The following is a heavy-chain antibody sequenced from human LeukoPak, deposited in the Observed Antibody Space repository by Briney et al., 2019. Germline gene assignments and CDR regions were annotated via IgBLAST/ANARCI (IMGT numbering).Heavy chain of an antibody. J-gene: IGHJ4*02. Sequence: ASVKVSCKASGYTFTSYGISWVRQAPGQGLEWMGWISGYNGHTKYAQKVQGRVTMSTDTSTSTVYMELRSLRSDDTGVYYCARGQTNRLLWVGELVSNINPFDYWGQGTLVTVSS. D-gene: IGHD3-10*01. CDR3: ARGQTNRLLWVGELVSNINPFDY. CDR2: ISGYNGHT. CDR1: GYTFTSYG. V-gene: IGHV1-18*01.